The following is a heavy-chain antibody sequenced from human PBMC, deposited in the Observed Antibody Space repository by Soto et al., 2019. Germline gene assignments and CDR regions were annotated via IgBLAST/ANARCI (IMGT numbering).Heavy chain of an antibody. D-gene: IGHD3-16*01. Sequence: GGSLRLSCAASGFMFSDYAMTWARQAPGKELEWVSGLLRPGRSTYYADSVKGRFTISGDTSANTVYLQMDSLRAEDTAVYYCAKDAIANDGIWLMDSLGQGTVVTVSS. CDR2: LLRPGRST. V-gene: IGHV3-23*01. J-gene: IGHJ5*02. CDR3: AKDAIANDGIWLMDS. CDR1: GFMFSDYA.